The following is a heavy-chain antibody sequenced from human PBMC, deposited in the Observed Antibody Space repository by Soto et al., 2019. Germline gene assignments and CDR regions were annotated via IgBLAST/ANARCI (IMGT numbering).Heavy chain of an antibody. J-gene: IGHJ6*02. CDR2: ISAYNGNT. CDR1: GYTFTSYG. CDR3: ARDVPRVAAAGTYYYGMDV. Sequence: ASVKVSCKASGYTFTSYGISWVRQAPGQGLEWMGWISAYNGNTNYAQKLQGRVTMTTDTSTSTAYMELRSLRSDDTALYYCARDVPRVAAAGTYYYGMDVWGQGTTVTVSS. D-gene: IGHD6-13*01. V-gene: IGHV1-18*01.